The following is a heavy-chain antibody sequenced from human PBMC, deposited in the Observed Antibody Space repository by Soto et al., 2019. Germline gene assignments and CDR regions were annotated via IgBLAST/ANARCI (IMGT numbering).Heavy chain of an antibody. CDR3: AREGVSSSWYNYYGMDV. J-gene: IGHJ6*02. V-gene: IGHV4-59*01. Sequence: PSETLSLTCTVSGGSISSYYWSWIRQSPGKGLEWIGYIYYSGSTNYNPSLKSRVTISVDTSKNQFSLKLSSVTAADTAVYYCAREGVSSSWYNYYGMDVWGQGTTVTVSS. CDR2: IYYSGST. D-gene: IGHD6-13*01. CDR1: GGSISSYY.